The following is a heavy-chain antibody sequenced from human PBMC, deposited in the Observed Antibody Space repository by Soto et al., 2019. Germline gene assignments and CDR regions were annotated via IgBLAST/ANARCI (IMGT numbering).Heavy chain of an antibody. Sequence: ASVKVSCKASGGTFSSYAISWVRQAPGQGLEWMGGIIPIFGTANYAQKFQGRVTITADKSTSTAYMELSSLRSEDTAVYYCARGAGYGRNLDYWGQGTLSPSPQ. J-gene: IGHJ4*02. D-gene: IGHD5-18*01. CDR1: GGTFSSYA. CDR3: ARGAGYGRNLDY. CDR2: IIPIFGTA. V-gene: IGHV1-69*06.